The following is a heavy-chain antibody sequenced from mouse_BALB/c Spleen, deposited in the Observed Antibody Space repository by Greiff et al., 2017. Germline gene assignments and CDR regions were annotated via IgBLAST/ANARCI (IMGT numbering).Heavy chain of an antibody. Sequence: EVMLVESGGGLVQPGGSLKLSCAASGFTFSSYTMSWVRQTPEKRLEWVAYISNGGGSTYYPDTVKGRFTISRDNSKNTLYLQMSSLKSEDTAMYYCARHGYYDYDEGLFDYWGQGTTLTVSS. CDR3: ARHGYYDYDEGLFDY. D-gene: IGHD2-4*01. CDR2: ISNGGGST. V-gene: IGHV5-12-2*01. CDR1: GFTFSSYT. J-gene: IGHJ2*01.